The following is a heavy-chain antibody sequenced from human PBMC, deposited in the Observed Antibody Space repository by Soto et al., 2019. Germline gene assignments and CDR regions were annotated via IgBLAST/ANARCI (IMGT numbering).Heavy chain of an antibody. D-gene: IGHD1-26*01. Sequence: PSETLSLTCTVSGGSITISNYYWGWIRQPPGKGLQWIGNVYYNGFTYYNPSLKSRVTISVDTSKNQFSLKLSSVTAADTAVYYCARVGHSGSYYGGSNFDYWGQGTLVTVS. CDR3: ARVGHSGSYYGGSNFDY. V-gene: IGHV4-39*07. CDR2: VYYNGFT. CDR1: GGSITISNYY. J-gene: IGHJ4*02.